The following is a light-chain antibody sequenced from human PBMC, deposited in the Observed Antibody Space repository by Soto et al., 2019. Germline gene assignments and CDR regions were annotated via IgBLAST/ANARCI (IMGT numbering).Light chain of an antibody. V-gene: IGKV3-15*01. CDR3: HQYNGWPRT. CDR2: RTS. J-gene: IGKJ1*01. Sequence: EIVMTQSPVTLSVSPGERATLSCRASQNISPSLAWYQQKPGQGPSLLIYRTSTRAGGVPARFSGGGSGTEFTLTITSLQSEDFAVYYCHQYNGWPRTFGQGTKVDIK. CDR1: QNISPS.